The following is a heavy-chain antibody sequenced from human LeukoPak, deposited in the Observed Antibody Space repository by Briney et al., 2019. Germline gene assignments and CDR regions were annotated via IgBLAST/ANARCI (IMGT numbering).Heavy chain of an antibody. V-gene: IGHV4-61*01. CDR2: IYYSGST. Sequence: SETLTLTCSVSGFSVSSAYYWGWIRQPPGKGLEWIGYIYYSGSTNYNPSLKSRVTISVDTSKNQFSLKLSSVTAADTAVYYCARGKQLYSSGWSGPFDYWGQGTLVTVSS. CDR3: ARGKQLYSSGWSGPFDY. CDR1: GFSVSSAYY. D-gene: IGHD6-19*01. J-gene: IGHJ4*02.